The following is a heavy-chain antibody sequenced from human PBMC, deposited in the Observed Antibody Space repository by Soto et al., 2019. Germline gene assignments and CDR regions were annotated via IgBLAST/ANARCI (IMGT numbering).Heavy chain of an antibody. V-gene: IGHV1-3*01. CDR2: INAGNGNT. CDR1: GYTFTSYA. J-gene: IGHJ4*02. Sequence: ASVKVSCKASGYTFTSYAMHWVRQAPGQRLEWMGWINAGNGNTEFPRKFQGRVTITRDTSASTAYMELSSLRSEDTAVYYCARDQYFSGFDYWGQGTLVTVSS. CDR3: ARDQYFSGFDY. D-gene: IGHD6-19*01.